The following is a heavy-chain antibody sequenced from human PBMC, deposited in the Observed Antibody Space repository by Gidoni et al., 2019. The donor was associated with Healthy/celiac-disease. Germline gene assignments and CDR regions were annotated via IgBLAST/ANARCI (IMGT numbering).Heavy chain of an antibody. CDR2: IYTSGST. J-gene: IGHJ4*02. D-gene: IGHD6-19*01. CDR3: ARETAGYSSGLSFDY. Sequence: QVQLQESGPGLVKPSQTLSLTCTVSGGSISSGSYYWSWIRQPAGKGLEWIGRIYTSGSTNYNPSLKSRVTMSVDTSKNQFSLKLSSVTAADTAVYYCARETAGYSSGLSFDYWGQGTLVTVSS. V-gene: IGHV4-61*02. CDR1: GGSISSGSYY.